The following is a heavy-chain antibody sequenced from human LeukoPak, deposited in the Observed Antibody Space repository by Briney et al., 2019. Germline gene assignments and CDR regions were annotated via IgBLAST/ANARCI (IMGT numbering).Heavy chain of an antibody. J-gene: IGHJ4*02. V-gene: IGHV5-51*01. Sequence: GESLKISCRGSGYSFTIYWIGWVRQMPGKGLEWMGMFYPGDSDTRYSPSFQGQVTISADKSINTAYLQWSSLKASDTAIYYCARRYCSSTSCYFDFWGQGILVTVSS. CDR1: GYSFTIYW. D-gene: IGHD2-2*01. CDR3: ARRYCSSTSCYFDF. CDR2: FYPGDSDT.